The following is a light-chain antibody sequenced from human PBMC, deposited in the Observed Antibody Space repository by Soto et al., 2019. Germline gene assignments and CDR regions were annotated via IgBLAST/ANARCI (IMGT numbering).Light chain of an antibody. V-gene: IGLV2-14*03. CDR1: SSVVGGYNY. Sequence: QSVLTQAASVYGSAGEAITISCTGTSSVVGGYNYVSWYQLHPGKAPKLMIYDVSNRPSGVSNRFSGSKSGNTASLTISGLQAEDEADYYCSSYTSSSTYAFGTGTKVTVL. J-gene: IGLJ1*01. CDR2: DVS. CDR3: SSYTSSSTYA.